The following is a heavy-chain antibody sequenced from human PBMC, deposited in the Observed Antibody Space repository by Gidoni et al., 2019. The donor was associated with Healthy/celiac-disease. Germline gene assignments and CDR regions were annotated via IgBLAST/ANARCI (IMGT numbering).Heavy chain of an antibody. Sequence: EVQLVESGGGLVQPGRSLRLSCAASGFTFDDYAMHWVRQAPGKGLEWVSGISWNSGSIGYADSVKGRFTISRDNAKNSLYLQMNSLRAEDTALYYCAKPTSEGSGEFDYWGQGTLVTVSS. J-gene: IGHJ4*02. CDR3: AKPTSEGSGEFDY. D-gene: IGHD7-27*01. CDR1: GFTFDDYA. V-gene: IGHV3-9*01. CDR2: ISWNSGSI.